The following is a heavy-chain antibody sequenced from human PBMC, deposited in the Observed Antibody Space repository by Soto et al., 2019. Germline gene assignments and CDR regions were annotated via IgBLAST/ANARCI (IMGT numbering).Heavy chain of an antibody. V-gene: IGHV1-58*01. J-gene: IGHJ4*02. CDR1: GFTFTSSA. Sequence: SVKVSCKASGFTFTSSAVQWVRQARGQRLEWIGWIVVGSGNTNYAQKFQERVTINRDMSTSTAYMELSSLRSEDTAVYYCAADISTNSGSYLDYWGQRTLVTVSS. D-gene: IGHD1-26*01. CDR2: IVVGSGNT. CDR3: AADISTNSGSYLDY.